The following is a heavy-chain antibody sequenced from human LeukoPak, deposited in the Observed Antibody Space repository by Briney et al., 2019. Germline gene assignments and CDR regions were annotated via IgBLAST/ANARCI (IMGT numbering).Heavy chain of an antibody. D-gene: IGHD3-10*01. CDR2: INHSGST. Sequence: SETLSLTCAVYGGSFSGYYWSWLRQPPGKGLEWIGEINHSGSTNYNPSLKSRVTISVDTSKNQFSLKLSSVTAADTAVYYCARRHDYYYGSGSYNNWFDPWGQGTLVTVSS. V-gene: IGHV4-34*01. CDR3: ARRHDYYYGSGSYNNWFDP. J-gene: IGHJ5*02. CDR1: GGSFSGYY.